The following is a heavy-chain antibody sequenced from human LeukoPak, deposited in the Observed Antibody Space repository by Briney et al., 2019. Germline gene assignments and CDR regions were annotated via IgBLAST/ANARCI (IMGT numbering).Heavy chain of an antibody. D-gene: IGHD2-15*01. V-gene: IGHV4-39*01. CDR1: GGSISSSSYY. CDR3: ARRYCSGGSCTDAFDI. Sequence: PSETLSLTCTVSGGSISSSSYYWGWIRQPPGKGLEWIGSIYYSGSTYYNPSLKSRVTISVDTSKNQFSLKLSSVTAADTAVYYCARRYCSGGSCTDAFDIWGQGTMVTVS. CDR2: IYYSGST. J-gene: IGHJ3*02.